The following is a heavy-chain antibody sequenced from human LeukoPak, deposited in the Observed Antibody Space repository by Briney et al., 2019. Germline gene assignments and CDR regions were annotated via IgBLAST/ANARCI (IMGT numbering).Heavy chain of an antibody. CDR2: INWNGGST. V-gene: IGHV3-20*04. Sequence: GGSLRLPCAASGFTFDDYGMSWVRQAPGKGLEWVSGINWNGGSTGYADSVKGRFTISRDNAKNSLYLQMNSLRAEDTALYYCARQRWPRSIAAAGTVYFQHWGQGTLVTVSS. CDR1: GFTFDDYG. J-gene: IGHJ1*01. D-gene: IGHD6-13*01. CDR3: ARQRWPRSIAAAGTVYFQH.